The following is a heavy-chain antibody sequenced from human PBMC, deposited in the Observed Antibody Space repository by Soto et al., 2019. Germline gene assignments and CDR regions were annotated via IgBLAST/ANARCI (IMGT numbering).Heavy chain of an antibody. Sequence: PGGSLRLSCAASGFTFSSYGMHWVRQAPGKGLEWVAVIWYDGGNKYYADSVKGRFTISRDNSKNTLYLQMNSLRAEDTAVYYSARDSRKDNYLDRWGQGTLVTVSS. CDR1: GFTFSSYG. CDR2: IWYDGGNK. V-gene: IGHV3-33*01. CDR3: ARDSRKDNYLDR. J-gene: IGHJ4*02. D-gene: IGHD2-15*01.